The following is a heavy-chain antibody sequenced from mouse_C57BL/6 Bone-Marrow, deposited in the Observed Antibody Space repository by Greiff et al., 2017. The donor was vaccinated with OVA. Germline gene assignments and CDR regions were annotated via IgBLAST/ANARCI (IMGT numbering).Heavy chain of an antibody. D-gene: IGHD2-3*01. CDR1: GFTFSDFY. CDR2: SRNKANDYTT. J-gene: IGHJ3*01. CDR3: ARDGYYPFAY. Sequence: EVHLVESGGGLVQSGRSLRLSCATSGFTFSDFYMEWVRQAPGKGLEWIAASRNKANDYTTEYSAAVKGRFIVSRDTSQSILYLQMNAVRAEDTAIYYCARDGYYPFAYWGQGTLVTVSA. V-gene: IGHV7-1*01.